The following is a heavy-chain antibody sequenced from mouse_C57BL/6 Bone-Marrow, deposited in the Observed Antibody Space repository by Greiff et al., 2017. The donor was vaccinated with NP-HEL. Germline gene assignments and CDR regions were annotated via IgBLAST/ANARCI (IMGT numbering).Heavy chain of an antibody. J-gene: IGHJ3*01. V-gene: IGHV1-82*01. D-gene: IGHD3-2*02. CDR1: GYAFSSSW. Sequence: QVQLQQSGPELVKPGASVKISCKASGYAFSSSWMNWVKQRPGKGLEWIGRSYPGDGDTNYNGKFKGKATLTADKSSSTAYMQLSSLTSEDSAVYFCARSSSGPAWFAYWGQGTLVTVSA. CDR3: ARSSSGPAWFAY. CDR2: SYPGDGDT.